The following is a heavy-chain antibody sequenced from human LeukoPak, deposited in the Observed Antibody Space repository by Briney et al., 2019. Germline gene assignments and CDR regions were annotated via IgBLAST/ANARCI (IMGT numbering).Heavy chain of an antibody. D-gene: IGHD5-12*01. V-gene: IGHV4-39*01. J-gene: IGHJ4*02. CDR1: GGSISSSSYS. CDR3: WAIVTTIKLVF. CDR2: VSHSGSI. Sequence: SETLSLTCTVSGGSISSSSYSWGWIRQPPGKGLEWIGSVSHSGSINYDPSLKNRVTISVDTSKNQFSLKLSSVTAADTAVYYCWAIVTTIKLVFWGQGTLVTVSS.